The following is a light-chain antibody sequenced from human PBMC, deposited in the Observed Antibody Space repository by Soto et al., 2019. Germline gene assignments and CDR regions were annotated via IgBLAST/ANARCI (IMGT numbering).Light chain of an antibody. V-gene: IGKV3-20*01. CDR2: GAS. J-gene: IGKJ1*01. CDR1: QSVRSSY. Sequence: EIVLTQSPGTLSLSPWERATLSCRASQSVRSSYLAWYQQNAGQAPRLLIYGASSRATGIPDRFSGSGSGTDFTLTISRLEPEDFAVYYCLQYGTFPRTFGQGTKVDIK. CDR3: LQYGTFPRT.